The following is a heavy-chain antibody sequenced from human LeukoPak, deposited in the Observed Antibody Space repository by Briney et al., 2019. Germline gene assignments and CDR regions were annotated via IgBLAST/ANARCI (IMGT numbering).Heavy chain of an antibody. CDR3: ARSSVAGRNGIDY. V-gene: IGHV4-61*05. J-gene: IGHJ4*02. D-gene: IGHD6-19*01. Sequence: PSETLSLTCTVSGGSISSSSYYWGWIRQPPGKGLEWIGYIYYSGSTNYNPSLKSRVTISVDTSKNQFSLKLSSVTAADTAVYYCARSSVAGRNGIDYWGQGTLVTVSS. CDR2: IYYSGST. CDR1: GGSISSSSYY.